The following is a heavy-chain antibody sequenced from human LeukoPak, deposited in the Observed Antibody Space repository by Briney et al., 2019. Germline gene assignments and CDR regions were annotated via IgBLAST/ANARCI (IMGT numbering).Heavy chain of an antibody. J-gene: IGHJ4*02. CDR1: GFTFSSYS. Sequence: QAGGSLRLSCAASGFTFSSYSMNWVRQAPGKGLEWVSYISSSSSTIYYADSVKGRFTISRDNAKNSLYLQMNSLRAEDTAVYYWARDDGYYYGSGSYSSLDYWGQGTLVTVSS. D-gene: IGHD3-10*01. CDR2: ISSSSSTI. V-gene: IGHV3-48*01. CDR3: ARDDGYYYGSGSYSSLDY.